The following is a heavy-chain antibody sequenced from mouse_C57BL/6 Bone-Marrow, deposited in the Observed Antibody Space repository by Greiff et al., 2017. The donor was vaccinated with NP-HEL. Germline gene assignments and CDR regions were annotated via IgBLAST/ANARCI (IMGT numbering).Heavy chain of an antibody. CDR3: ARDAHYYGSSYPFAY. Sequence: EVMLVESGPELVKPGASVKISCKASGYSFTGYYMHWVKQSHGNILDWIGYIYPYNGVSSYNQKFKGKATLTVDKASSTAYMELRSLTSEDSAVYYCARDAHYYGSSYPFAYWGQGTLVTVSA. D-gene: IGHD1-1*01. V-gene: IGHV1-31*01. CDR1: GYSFTGYY. CDR2: IYPYNGVS. J-gene: IGHJ3*01.